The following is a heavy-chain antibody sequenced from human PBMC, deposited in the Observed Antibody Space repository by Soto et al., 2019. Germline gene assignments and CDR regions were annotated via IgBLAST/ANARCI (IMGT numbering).Heavy chain of an antibody. D-gene: IGHD6-19*01. CDR1: GFTFSSYG. Sequence: GGSLRLSCAASGFTFSSYGMHWVRQAPGKGLEWVAVISYDGSNKYYADSVKGRFTISRDNSKNTLYLQMNSLRAEDTAVYYCAKDLVRSSSSTLKAVAGTVYYYYYGMDVWGQGTTVTVSS. J-gene: IGHJ6*02. CDR3: AKDLVRSSSSTLKAVAGTVYYYYYGMDV. CDR2: ISYDGSNK. V-gene: IGHV3-30*18.